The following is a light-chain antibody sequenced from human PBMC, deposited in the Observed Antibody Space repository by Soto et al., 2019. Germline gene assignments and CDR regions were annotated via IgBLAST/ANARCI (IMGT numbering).Light chain of an antibody. CDR3: QQYSSSSVYT. CDR2: GTS. V-gene: IGKV3-20*01. CDR1: QNIATQF. Sequence: VLTQSPGTLSLSPGERATISCRASQNIATQFFTWYQQRPGQAPRVLIYGTSTRATGIPDRFSGSGSGTDFTLTISRLEPEDFAVYYCQQYSSSSVYTFGQGTKLEIK. J-gene: IGKJ2*01.